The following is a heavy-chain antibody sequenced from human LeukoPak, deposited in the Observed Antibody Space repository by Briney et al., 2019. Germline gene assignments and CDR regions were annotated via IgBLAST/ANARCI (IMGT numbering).Heavy chain of an antibody. D-gene: IGHD5-18*01. CDR1: GFTFSSYG. CDR2: ISYDGSNK. J-gene: IGHJ4*02. CDR3: AKTEHSYGCGVVY. Sequence: GRSLRLSCAASGFTFSSYGMHWVRQAPGKGLEWVAVISYDGSNKYYADSVKGRFTISRDNSKNTLYLQMNSLRAEDTAVYYCAKTEHSYGCGVVYWGQGTLVTVSS. V-gene: IGHV3-30*18.